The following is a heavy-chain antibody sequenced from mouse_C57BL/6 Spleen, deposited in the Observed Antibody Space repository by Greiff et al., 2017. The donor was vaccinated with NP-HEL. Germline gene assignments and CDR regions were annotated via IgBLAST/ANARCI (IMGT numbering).Heavy chain of an antibody. D-gene: IGHD1-1*01. J-gene: IGHJ1*03. CDR2: IHPSDSDT. CDR3: ATFITTVVAPYWYFDV. Sequence: QVQLQQPGAELVKPGASVKVSCKASGYTFTSYWMHWVKQRPGQGLEWIGRIHPSDSDTNYNQKFKGKATLTVDKSSSTAYMQLSSLTSEDSAVYYCATFITTVVAPYWYFDVWGTGTTVTVSS. CDR1: GYTFTSYW. V-gene: IGHV1-74*01.